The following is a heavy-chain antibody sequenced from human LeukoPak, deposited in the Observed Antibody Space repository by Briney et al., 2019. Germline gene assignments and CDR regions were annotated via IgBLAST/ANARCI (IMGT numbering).Heavy chain of an antibody. CDR3: AKGGASVTRYVDY. CDR2: IRSKAYGGTT. J-gene: IGHJ4*02. D-gene: IGHD4-17*01. Sequence: GRSLRLSCTASGFTFGDYVMSWVRQAPGKGLEWVGFIRSKAYGGTTKNAASVKGRFTISRDDYRSIAYLQMNSLRPEDTAVYYCAKGGASVTRYVDYWGQGTLVTVSS. CDR1: GFTFGDYV. V-gene: IGHV3-49*04.